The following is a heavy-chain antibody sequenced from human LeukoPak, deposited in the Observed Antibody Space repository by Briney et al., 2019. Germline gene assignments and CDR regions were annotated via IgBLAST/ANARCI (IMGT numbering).Heavy chain of an antibody. CDR1: GFTFSSYG. CDR3: AKEESSYGFSCFDY. CDR2: ISYDGSNN. V-gene: IGHV3-30*18. D-gene: IGHD5-18*01. Sequence: GGSLRLSCAASGFTFSSYGMHWVRQAPGRGLEWVAFISYDGSNNYYADSVKGRFTISRDNSKNTLYLQMNSLRTEDTAVFYCAKEESSYGFSCFDYWGQGTLVTVSS. J-gene: IGHJ4*02.